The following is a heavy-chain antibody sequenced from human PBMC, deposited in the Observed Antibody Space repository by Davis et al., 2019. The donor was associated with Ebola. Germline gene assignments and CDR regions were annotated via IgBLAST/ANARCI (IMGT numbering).Heavy chain of an antibody. CDR3: ARAYGDRPTQNWFDP. V-gene: IGHV1-69*13. Sequence: SVKVSCKASGGTFSSYAISWVRQAPGQGLEWMGGIIPIFGTANYAQKFQGRVTITADESTSTAYMELSSLRSEDTAVYYCARAYGDRPTQNWFDPWGQGTLVTVSS. CDR1: GGTFSSYA. J-gene: IGHJ5*02. CDR2: IIPIFGTA. D-gene: IGHD4-17*01.